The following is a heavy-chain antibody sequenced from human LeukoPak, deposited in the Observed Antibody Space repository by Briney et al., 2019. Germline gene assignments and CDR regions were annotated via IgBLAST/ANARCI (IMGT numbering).Heavy chain of an antibody. CDR1: GSTFSSYG. V-gene: IGHV3-30*18. CDR2: ISYDGSNK. CDR3: AKAGGYSSSSHYFDY. Sequence: GGSLRLSCAASGSTFSSYGMHWVRQAPGKGLEWVAVISYDGSNKYYADSVKGRFTISRDNSKNTLYLQMNSLRAEDAAVYYCAKAGGYSSSSHYFDYWGQGTLVTVSS. D-gene: IGHD6-6*01. J-gene: IGHJ4*02.